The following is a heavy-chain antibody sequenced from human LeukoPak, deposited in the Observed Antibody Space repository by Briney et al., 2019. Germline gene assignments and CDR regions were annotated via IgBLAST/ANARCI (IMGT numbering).Heavy chain of an antibody. D-gene: IGHD6-19*01. V-gene: IGHV3-23*01. CDR2: IFGSGGSP. CDR3: VRWGVEAGMQD. J-gene: IGHJ4*02. CDR1: GFTFGSHA. Sequence: PGGSLRLSCEASGFTFGSHAMYWVRQAPGKGLEWVAGIFGSGGSPHYADPVKGRFTISRDNAKKSTFLQMNSLRVEETALYHCVRWGVEAGMQDWGQGTLVTVSS.